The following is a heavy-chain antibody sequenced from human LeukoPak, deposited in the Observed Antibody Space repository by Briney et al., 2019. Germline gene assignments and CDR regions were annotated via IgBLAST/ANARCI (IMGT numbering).Heavy chain of an antibody. CDR1: GFTFSSYG. D-gene: IGHD1-26*01. Sequence: GGSLRLSCAASGFTFSSYGMSWVRQAPGKGLEWVSAISGSGGSTYYADSAKGRFTISRDNSKNTLYLQMNSLRAEDTAVYYCAKDLMGATSYWGQGTLVTVSS. CDR2: ISGSGGST. J-gene: IGHJ4*02. CDR3: AKDLMGATSY. V-gene: IGHV3-23*01.